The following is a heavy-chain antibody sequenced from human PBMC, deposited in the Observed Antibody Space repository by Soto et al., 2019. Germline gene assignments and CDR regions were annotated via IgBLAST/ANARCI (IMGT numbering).Heavy chain of an antibody. Sequence: SETLSLTCAVYGGPFSGYYWSWIRQPPGKGLEWIGEINHSGSTNYNPSLKSRVTISVDTSKNQFSLKLSSVTAADTAVYYCASYQAWGQGTLVTVSS. CDR2: INHSGST. D-gene: IGHD2-2*01. V-gene: IGHV4-34*01. J-gene: IGHJ5*02. CDR3: ASYQA. CDR1: GGPFSGYY.